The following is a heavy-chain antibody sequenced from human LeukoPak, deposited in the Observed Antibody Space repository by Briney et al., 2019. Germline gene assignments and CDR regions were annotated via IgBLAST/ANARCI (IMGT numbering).Heavy chain of an antibody. CDR2: INSDGSST. J-gene: IGHJ4*02. CDR1: GFTFSSYC. V-gene: IGHV3-74*01. CDR3: ARVAETIYYGDYGDY. Sequence: GGSLRLSCAASGFTFSSYCMHWVRQAPGKGLVWVSRINSDGSSTSYADSVKGRFTISRDNAKNTLYLQMNSLRAEDTAVYYCARVAETIYYGDYGDYWGQGTLVTVSS. D-gene: IGHD4-17*01.